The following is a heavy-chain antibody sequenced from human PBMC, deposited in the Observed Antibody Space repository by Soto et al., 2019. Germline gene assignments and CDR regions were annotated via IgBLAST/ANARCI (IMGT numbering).Heavy chain of an antibody. CDR1: GFTFSSYS. D-gene: IGHD5-12*01. CDR2: ISSSSSYI. CDR3: ARDIVATITYPPLPSPKDY. J-gene: IGHJ4*02. Sequence: GGSLRLSCAASGFTFSSYSMNWVRQAPGKGLEWVSSISSSSSYIYYADSVKGRFTISRDNAKNSLYLQMNSLRAEDTAVYYCARDIVATITYPPLPSPKDYWGQGTLVTVSS. V-gene: IGHV3-21*01.